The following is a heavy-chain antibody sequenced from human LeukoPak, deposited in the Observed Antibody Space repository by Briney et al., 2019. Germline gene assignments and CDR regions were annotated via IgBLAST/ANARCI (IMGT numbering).Heavy chain of an antibody. V-gene: IGHV3-9*01. CDR1: GFTFDDYA. CDR2: ITWNRDNI. J-gene: IGHJ4*02. CDR3: AKDRGYDSSGYYDY. Sequence: GGSLRLSCAASGFTFDDYAMHWVRQAPGKGLEWVSGITWNRDNIGYGDSVKGRFTISRDNVKNVLYLQMTSLRPEDTALYYCAKDRGYDSSGYYDYWGQGTLVTVSS. D-gene: IGHD3-22*01.